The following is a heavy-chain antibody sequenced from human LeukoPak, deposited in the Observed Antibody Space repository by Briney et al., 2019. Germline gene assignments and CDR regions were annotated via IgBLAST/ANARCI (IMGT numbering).Heavy chain of an antibody. CDR1: GGSISSYY. Sequence: SETLSLTCTVPGGSISSYYWSWIRQPAGKGLEWIGRIYSSGSTNYNPSLKSQVTMSVDTSKNQFSLKLSSVTAADTAVYYCAGDLDSGLGGWGQGTLVTVSS. D-gene: IGHD3/OR15-3a*01. J-gene: IGHJ4*02. CDR3: AGDLDSGLGG. V-gene: IGHV4-4*07. CDR2: IYSSGST.